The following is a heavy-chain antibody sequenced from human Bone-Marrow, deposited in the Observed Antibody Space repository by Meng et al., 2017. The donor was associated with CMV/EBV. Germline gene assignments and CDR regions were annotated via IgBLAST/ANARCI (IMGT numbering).Heavy chain of an antibody. Sequence: SVKVSCKASGGTFSSYAISWVRQAPGQGLEWMGGIIPIFGTANYAQKFQGRVTITMDESTSTAYMELSSLRSEDTAVYYCARAEVTAAAGTPHYYYNYYGRDVWGQGTTVTVSS. V-gene: IGHV1-69*05. D-gene: IGHD6-13*01. J-gene: IGHJ6*02. CDR1: GGTFSSYA. CDR2: IIPIFGTA. CDR3: ARAEVTAAAGTPHYYYNYYGRDV.